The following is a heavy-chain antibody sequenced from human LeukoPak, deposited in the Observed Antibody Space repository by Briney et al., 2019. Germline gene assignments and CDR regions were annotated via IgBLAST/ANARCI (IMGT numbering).Heavy chain of an antibody. J-gene: IGHJ4*02. D-gene: IGHD4-17*01. V-gene: IGHV4-4*07. CDR3: ARGYGDSIEYYFDY. CDR2: VYISGDT. Sequence: SETLSLTCTVSGGSVTTSYWSWIRQSAGEGLEWIGRVYISGDTKYNPSLKSRVIMSLDASKNQFSLSLRSVTAADTAVYYCARGYGDSIEYYFDYWGQGTLVTVSS. CDR1: GGSVTTSY.